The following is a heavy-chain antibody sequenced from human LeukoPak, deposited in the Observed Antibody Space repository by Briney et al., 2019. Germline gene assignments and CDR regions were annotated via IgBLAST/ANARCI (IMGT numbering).Heavy chain of an antibody. D-gene: IGHD3-22*01. CDR3: ARDSPPDGLPGYDSSGYYPNWFDP. J-gene: IGHJ5*02. V-gene: IGHV3-33*01. CDR1: GFTFSSYG. Sequence: GGSLRLSCAASGFTFSSYGMHWVRQAPGKGLEWVAVIWYDGSNKYYADSVKGRFTISRDKSKNTLYLQMNSLSAEDTAVYYCARDSPPDGLPGYDSSGYYPNWFDPWGQGTLVTVSS. CDR2: IWYDGSNK.